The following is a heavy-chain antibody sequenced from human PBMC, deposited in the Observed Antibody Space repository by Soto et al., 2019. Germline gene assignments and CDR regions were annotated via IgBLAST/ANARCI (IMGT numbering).Heavy chain of an antibody. CDR1: GFSFSVAW. CDR3: TSHDATEQNLQPC. V-gene: IGHV3-15*07. J-gene: IGHJ4*02. Sequence: EAQLVESGGGLVKPGGSLRLSCAASGFSFSVAWMNWVRQAPGKGREWVGRIKSTAYGGTIDYTTPVKGRFTISRDDSTSTMYLQMNSLEIEDTGVYYCTSHDATEQNLQPCWGQGTLVTVSS. CDR2: IKSTAYGGTI. D-gene: IGHD3-3*01.